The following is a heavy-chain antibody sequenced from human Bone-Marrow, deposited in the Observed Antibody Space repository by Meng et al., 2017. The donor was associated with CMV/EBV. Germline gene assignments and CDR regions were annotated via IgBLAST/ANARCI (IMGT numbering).Heavy chain of an antibody. D-gene: IGHD3-3*01. Sequence: GGSLRLSCAVSGFTFSSYWMHWVRQVPGEGLVWVSRINSDGSSTSYVDSVKGRFTISRDNAKNTLYLQMNSLRAEDTAVYYCARDGRPYYDCWSGYYDYYYGMDVWGQGTTVTVSS. CDR3: ARDGRPYYDCWSGYYDYYYGMDV. J-gene: IGHJ6*02. CDR2: INSDGSST. V-gene: IGHV3-74*01. CDR1: GFTFSSYW.